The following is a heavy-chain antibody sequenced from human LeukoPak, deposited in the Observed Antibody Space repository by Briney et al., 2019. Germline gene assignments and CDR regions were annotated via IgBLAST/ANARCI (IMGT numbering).Heavy chain of an antibody. D-gene: IGHD4-11*01. CDR3: AREDTYSSDTWYGPDY. CDR2: IKEDGSQK. J-gene: IGHJ4*02. V-gene: IGHV3-7*01. Sequence: GGSLRLSRAVSGFTFSSYWMSWVRQAPGKGLEWVANIKEDGSQKNYVDSVKGRFTISRDDAKNSLSLQMNSLRADDTAVYYGAREDTYSSDTWYGPDYWGQGTLVTVSS. CDR1: GFTFSSYW.